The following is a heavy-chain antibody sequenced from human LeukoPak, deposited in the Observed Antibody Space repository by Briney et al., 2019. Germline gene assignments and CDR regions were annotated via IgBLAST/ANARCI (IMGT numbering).Heavy chain of an antibody. J-gene: IGHJ4*02. CDR2: IYSGGST. CDR1: GFTVSSNY. V-gene: IGHV3-66*01. Sequence: GGSLRLSCAASGFTVSSNYMSWVRQAPGKGLEWVSVIYSGGSTYYADSVKGRFTISRDNSKNTLYLQMNSLRAEDTAVYYCARGSTYYYDSSGYPREDYWGQGTLVRVSS. CDR3: ARGSTYYYDSSGYPREDY. D-gene: IGHD3-22*01.